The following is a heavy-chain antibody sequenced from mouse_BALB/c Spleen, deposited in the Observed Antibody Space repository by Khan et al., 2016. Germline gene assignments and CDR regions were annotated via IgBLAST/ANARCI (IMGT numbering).Heavy chain of an antibody. Sequence: EVQLQESGPSLVKLSQTLSLTCSVTGDSITSGYWNWIRQFPGNKLEYMGYISPSGSTYYNPSLNSRISITRDTSKNQYSLQLNSVTTEETATYYCARYGGSTYVRGMDYWGQGSSVTISS. V-gene: IGHV3-8*02. J-gene: IGHJ4*01. CDR2: ISPSGST. CDR1: GDSITSGY. D-gene: IGHD1-1*01. CDR3: ARYGGSTYVRGMDY.